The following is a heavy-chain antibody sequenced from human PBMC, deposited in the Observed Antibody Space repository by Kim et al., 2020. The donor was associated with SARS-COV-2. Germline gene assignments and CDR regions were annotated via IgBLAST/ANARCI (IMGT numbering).Heavy chain of an antibody. Sequence: ASVKVSCKASGYTFTSYTIHWVRQAPGQRLEWMGWINVGNGNTKNSQKFQGRVTITRDTSASTAYMEVSILSSEDTAVYYCARLASGSLDYWGQGTLVTVSS. CDR2: INVGNGNT. V-gene: IGHV1-3*01. CDR3: ARLASGSLDY. D-gene: IGHD1-26*01. CDR1: GYTFTSYT. J-gene: IGHJ4*02.